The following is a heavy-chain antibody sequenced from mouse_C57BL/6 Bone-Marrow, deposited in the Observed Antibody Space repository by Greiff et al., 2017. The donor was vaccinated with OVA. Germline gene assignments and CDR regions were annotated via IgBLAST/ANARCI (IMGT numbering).Heavy chain of an antibody. CDR2: ISSGGSYT. Sequence: DVKLVESGGDLVKPGGSLKLSCAASGFTFSSYGMSWVRQTPDKRLEWVATISSGGSYTYYPDSVKGRFTISRDNAKNTLYLQMSSLKSEDTAMYYCARRRSGYWGQGTTLTVSS. CDR1: GFTFSSYG. CDR3: ARRRSGY. J-gene: IGHJ2*01. V-gene: IGHV5-6*02.